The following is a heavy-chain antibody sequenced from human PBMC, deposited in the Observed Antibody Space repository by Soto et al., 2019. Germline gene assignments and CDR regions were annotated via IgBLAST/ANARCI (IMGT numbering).Heavy chain of an antibody. V-gene: IGHV4-30-4*01. Sequence: PSETLSLTCTVSGGSISSGDYYWSWIRQPPGKGLEWIGYIYYSGSTYYNPSLKSRVTISVDTSKNQFSLKLSSVTAADTAVYYGAAEKWGMVRGASAFDFWGQGTMVTVSS. CDR3: AAEKWGMVRGASAFDF. CDR2: IYYSGST. CDR1: GGSISSGDYY. J-gene: IGHJ3*01. D-gene: IGHD3-10*01.